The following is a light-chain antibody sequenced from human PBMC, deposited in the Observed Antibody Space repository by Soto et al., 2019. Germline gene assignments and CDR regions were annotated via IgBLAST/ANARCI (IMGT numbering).Light chain of an antibody. J-gene: IGKJ5*01. Sequence: IHVTQSPSSLSASVGNRVTITCRASQGISNFLAWYPQKPGKAPKLLVYSASTLQSGVPSRFSGSGSGPDFTLTISSLQPEDSATYFCQQLNSYPQTFGQGTRLEIK. V-gene: IGKV1-9*01. CDR3: QQLNSYPQT. CDR2: SAS. CDR1: QGISNF.